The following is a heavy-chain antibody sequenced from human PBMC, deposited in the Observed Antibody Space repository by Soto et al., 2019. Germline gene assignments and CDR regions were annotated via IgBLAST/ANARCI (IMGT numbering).Heavy chain of an antibody. CDR2: INHSGTT. V-gene: IGHV4-34*09. CDR1: GGPFNGYY. Sequence: SETLSLTCAVYGGPFNGYYWTWIRQFPGKGLEWIGEINHSGTTNYNPSLKSRVTISVDTSKNQFSLKLSSVTAADTAVYYCARQAAMVSYYFDYWGQGTLVTVSS. CDR3: ARQAAMVSYYFDY. J-gene: IGHJ4*02. D-gene: IGHD5-18*01.